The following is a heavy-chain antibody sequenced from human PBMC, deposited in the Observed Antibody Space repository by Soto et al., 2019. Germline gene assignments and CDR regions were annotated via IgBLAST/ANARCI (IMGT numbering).Heavy chain of an antibody. D-gene: IGHD5-18*01. V-gene: IGHV4-30-4*01. CDR1: GDSLTRSDYY. Sequence: QVQLQESGPGLLKPSQTLSLTCTLSGDSLTRSDYYWSWIRQAPGKGLEWIGYISYSGNSHYNPSLKSRLTIAIDTSKSQISLTLASVTAADTAVYYCARDLLEGYGHARQPDYWGQGTLVTVSS. CDR3: ARDLLEGYGHARQPDY. CDR2: ISYSGNS. J-gene: IGHJ4*02.